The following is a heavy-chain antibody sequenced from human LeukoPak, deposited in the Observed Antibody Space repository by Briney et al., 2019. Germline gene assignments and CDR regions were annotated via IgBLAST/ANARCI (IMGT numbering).Heavy chain of an antibody. CDR2: ISSSSSYI. J-gene: IGHJ4*02. CDR1: GFTVSSNY. CDR3: ARHAAAILNY. V-gene: IGHV3-21*01. Sequence: GGSLRLSCAASGFTVSSNYMSWVRQAPGKGLEWVSSISSSSSYIYYADSVKGRFTISRDNAKNSLYLQMNSLRAEDTAVYYCARHAAAILNYWGQGTLVTVSP. D-gene: IGHD6-13*01.